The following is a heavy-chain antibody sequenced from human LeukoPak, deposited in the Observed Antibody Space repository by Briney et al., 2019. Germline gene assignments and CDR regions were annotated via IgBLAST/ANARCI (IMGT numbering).Heavy chain of an antibody. CDR3: ARGGWGQGIAASSIDY. J-gene: IGHJ4*02. CDR2: TRNKANSYTT. V-gene: IGHV3-72*01. D-gene: IGHD6-13*01. Sequence: GGSLRLSCAASGFTFSDHYMDWVRQAPGKGLEWVGRTRNKANSYTTEYAASVKGRFTISRDDSKNSLYLQMNSLKTEDTAVYYCARGGWGQGIAASSIDYWGQGTLVTVSS. CDR1: GFTFSDHY.